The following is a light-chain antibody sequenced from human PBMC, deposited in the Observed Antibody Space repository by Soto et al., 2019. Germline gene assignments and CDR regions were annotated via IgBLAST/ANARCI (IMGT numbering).Light chain of an antibody. CDR1: QSVLYSSNNKNY. V-gene: IGKV4-1*01. J-gene: IGKJ1*01. Sequence: DIVMTQSPDSLAVSLGERATINCKSSQSVLYSSNNKNYLAWYQQRPGQPPNLLIYWASTRESGVPDRFSGSGSGTDVTLTSSSLQAEDVAIYYCQQYFSFPWTFGQGTKVEIK. CDR2: WAS. CDR3: QQYFSFPWT.